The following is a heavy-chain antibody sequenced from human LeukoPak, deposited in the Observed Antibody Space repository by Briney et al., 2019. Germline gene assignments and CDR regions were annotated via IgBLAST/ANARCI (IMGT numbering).Heavy chain of an antibody. Sequence: SETLSLTCTVSGGSVSSGRYYWTWIRQPPGEGLEWIGYIYDSGSTNYNPSLKSRVTISIDTSKNQFSLKLNSVTAADTAVYYCAKGILVGATGYSFDYWGQGTLVTVSA. V-gene: IGHV4-61*01. CDR3: AKGILVGATGYSFDY. J-gene: IGHJ4*02. D-gene: IGHD1-26*01. CDR1: GGSVSSGRYY. CDR2: IYDSGST.